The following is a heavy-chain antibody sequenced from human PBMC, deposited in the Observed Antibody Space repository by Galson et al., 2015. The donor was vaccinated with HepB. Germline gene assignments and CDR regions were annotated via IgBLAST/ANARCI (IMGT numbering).Heavy chain of an antibody. CDR2: VKQDGSKE. Sequence: SLRLSCAASGFTFSNYWMTWVRQAPGKGLEWVATVKQDGSKEYYVDSVRGRFTISRDNAKNSLFLQMNSLRAEDTAVYYCARDYEDGGYDFGPDYWGQGTLVTVSS. CDR3: ARDYEDGGYDFGPDY. CDR1: GFTFSNYW. V-gene: IGHV3-7*01. D-gene: IGHD5-12*01. J-gene: IGHJ4*02.